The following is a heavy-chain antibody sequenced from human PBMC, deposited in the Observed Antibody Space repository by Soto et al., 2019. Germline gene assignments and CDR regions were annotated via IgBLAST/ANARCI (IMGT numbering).Heavy chain of an antibody. CDR1: GYTFSTYY. Sequence: ASVKXSCKASGYTFSTYYMHWVRQAPGQGYEWMGIINPSGGSTTYAQKFQGRVTMTRDTSTTTVYMELSSLKSEDTAVYYCARYECNGCYFDYWGQGTLVTVSS. V-gene: IGHV1-46*01. J-gene: IGHJ4*02. CDR3: ARYECNGCYFDY. D-gene: IGHD2-8*01. CDR2: INPSGGST.